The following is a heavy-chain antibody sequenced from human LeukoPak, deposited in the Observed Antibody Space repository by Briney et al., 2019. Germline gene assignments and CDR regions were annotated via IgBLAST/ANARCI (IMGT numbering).Heavy chain of an antibody. CDR1: GFTFSSYS. V-gene: IGHV3-21*01. D-gene: IGHD6-13*01. CDR3: ARDCLHPDKYSSSWYHPYYFDY. Sequence: PGGSLRLSYAASGFTFSSYSMNWVRQAPGKGLEWVSSISSSSSYIYYADSVKGRFTISRDNAKNSLYLQMNSLRAEDTAVYYCARDCLHPDKYSSSWYHPYYFDYWGQGTLVIVSS. CDR2: ISSSSSYI. J-gene: IGHJ4*02.